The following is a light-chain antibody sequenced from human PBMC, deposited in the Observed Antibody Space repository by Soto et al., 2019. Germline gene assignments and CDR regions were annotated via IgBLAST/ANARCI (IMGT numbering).Light chain of an antibody. CDR2: GAS. CDR1: QSVSSSY. V-gene: IGKV3-20*01. J-gene: IGKJ2*01. Sequence: EIVLTQSPGTLSLSPGERATLSCMASQSVSSSYLAWYQQKPGQAPRLLIYGASYRATGIPDRFSGRGSGTDFTLTISRLEPEDFAVYYCQQYDDSLSSFTFGQGTNLEIK. CDR3: QQYDDSLSSFT.